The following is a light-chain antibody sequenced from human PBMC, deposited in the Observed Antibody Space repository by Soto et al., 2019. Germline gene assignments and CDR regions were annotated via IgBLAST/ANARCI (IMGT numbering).Light chain of an antibody. J-gene: IGKJ4*01. Sequence: EIVLTQSPATLSLSPGERATLSCRASQSVSSYLAWYQQKPGQAPRLLIYDASNRATGIPARFSGSGSGTDFTLTLRSLEPEDFAVYYCQQRSNWPPLPFGGGTKVEIK. CDR3: QQRSNWPPLP. CDR2: DAS. CDR1: QSVSSY. V-gene: IGKV3-11*01.